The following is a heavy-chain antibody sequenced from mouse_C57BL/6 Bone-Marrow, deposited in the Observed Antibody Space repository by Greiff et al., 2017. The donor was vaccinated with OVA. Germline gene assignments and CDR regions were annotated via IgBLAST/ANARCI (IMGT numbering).Heavy chain of an antibody. D-gene: IGHD4-1*01. V-gene: IGHV1-81*01. CDR3: ARRDWDLDY. J-gene: IGHJ2*01. Sequence: VQRVESGAELARPGASVKLSCKASGYTFTSYGISWVKQRTGQGLEWIGEIYPRSGNTYYNEKFKGKATLTADKSSSTAYMELRSLTSEDSAVYYCARRDWDLDYWGQGTTLTVSS. CDR1: GYTFTSYG. CDR2: IYPRSGNT.